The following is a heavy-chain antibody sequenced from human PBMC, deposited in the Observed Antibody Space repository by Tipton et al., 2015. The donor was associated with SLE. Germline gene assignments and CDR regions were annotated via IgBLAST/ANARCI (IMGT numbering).Heavy chain of an antibody. V-gene: IGHV3-53*05. CDR2: VYSRGDT. J-gene: IGHJ4*02. CDR1: GFIVSANY. CDR3: ASAPTLGY. D-gene: IGHD3-16*01. Sequence: SLRLSCAASGFIVSANYMSWVRQAPGKGLEGVAVVYSRGDTRYADCVKSRFTISRDNSKDTLYLQMNSLRGDDTAVYYCASAPTLGYWGQGTLVTVSS.